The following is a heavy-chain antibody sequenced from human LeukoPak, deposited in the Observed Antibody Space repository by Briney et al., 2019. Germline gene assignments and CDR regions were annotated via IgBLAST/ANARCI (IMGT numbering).Heavy chain of an antibody. CDR3: ARETLEYSTYYYYYYYMYV. V-gene: IGHV4-30-4*08. D-gene: IGHD6-6*01. J-gene: IGHJ6*03. Sequence: SETLSLTCTVSGGSICSGDYYWSWIRQPPGKGLEWIGYIYYSGSTYYNPSLKSRVTISVDTSKNQFSLKLSSVTAADTAVYYCARETLEYSTYYYYYYYMYVWGKGTTVTVSS. CDR2: IYYSGST. CDR1: GGSICSGDYY.